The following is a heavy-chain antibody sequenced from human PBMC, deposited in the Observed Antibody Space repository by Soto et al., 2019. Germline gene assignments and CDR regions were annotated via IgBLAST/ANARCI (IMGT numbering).Heavy chain of an antibody. V-gene: IGHV3-33*01. Sequence: ESGGGVVQPGRSLRLSCAASGFTFSSYGMHWVRQAPGKGLEWVAVLWYDGSNKYYADSVKGRFTISRDNSKNTLYLQMNSLRAEDTAVYYCARSRGGSSWYYFDYWGQGTLVTVSS. D-gene: IGHD6-13*01. CDR1: GFTFSSYG. J-gene: IGHJ4*02. CDR3: ARSRGGSSWYYFDY. CDR2: LWYDGSNK.